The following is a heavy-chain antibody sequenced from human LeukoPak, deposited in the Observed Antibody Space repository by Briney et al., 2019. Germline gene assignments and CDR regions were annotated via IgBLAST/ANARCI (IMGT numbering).Heavy chain of an antibody. CDR2: INPNSGGT. Sequence: ASVKVSCKASGYTFTGYYMHLVRQAPGQGLEWMGRINPNSGGTNYAQKFQGRVTMTRDTSISTAYMELSRLRSDDTAVYYCARVVRDCSSTSCYAGSTDYYYYMDVWGKGTTVTVSS. CDR3: ARVVRDCSSTSCYAGSTDYYYYMDV. CDR1: GYTFTGYY. D-gene: IGHD2-2*01. J-gene: IGHJ6*03. V-gene: IGHV1-2*06.